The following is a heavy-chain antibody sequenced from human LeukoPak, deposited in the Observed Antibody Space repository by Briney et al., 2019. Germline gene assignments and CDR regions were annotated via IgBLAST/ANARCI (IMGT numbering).Heavy chain of an antibody. V-gene: IGHV4-30-2*02. D-gene: IGHD3-3*01. Sequence: SETLSLTCAVSGGSISSGGYSWSWIRQPPGKGLEWIGYIYHSGSTYYNPSLKSRVTISVDTSKNQFSLKLSSVTAADTAVYYCARAQSHYDFWSGYYIFDYWGQGTLVTVSS. CDR2: IYHSGST. J-gene: IGHJ4*02. CDR1: GGSISSGGYS. CDR3: ARAQSHYDFWSGYYIFDY.